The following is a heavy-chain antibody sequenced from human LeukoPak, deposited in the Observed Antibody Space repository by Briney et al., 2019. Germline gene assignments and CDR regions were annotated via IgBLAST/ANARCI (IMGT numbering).Heavy chain of an antibody. V-gene: IGHV3-74*01. CDR3: AREGAIPLDAFDI. D-gene: IGHD2-21*01. Sequence: GGSLRLSCAASGLTFSSYWMHWVRQAPGKGLVWVSRINSDGSSTSYADSVKGRFTISRDNAKYTLYLQMNSLRAEDTAVYYCAREGAIPLDAFDIWGQGTMVTVSS. CDR2: INSDGSST. J-gene: IGHJ3*02. CDR1: GLTFSSYW.